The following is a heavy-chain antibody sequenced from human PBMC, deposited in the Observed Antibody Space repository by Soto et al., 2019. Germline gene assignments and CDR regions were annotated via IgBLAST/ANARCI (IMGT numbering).Heavy chain of an antibody. D-gene: IGHD5-12*01. V-gene: IGHV3-66*01. CDR1: RFAVSDNY. CDR3: ATRTITLPH. J-gene: IGHJ4*02. CDR2: IYSGGTT. Sequence: EVHLVESGGGVVHPGGSLRLSCAASRFAVSDNYMSWVRQAPGKGLEFVSLIYSGGTTSYADSVKGRFTISRDNSKNTLYLQMNNLRAEDTAVYYCATRTITLPHWGQGTLVTVSS.